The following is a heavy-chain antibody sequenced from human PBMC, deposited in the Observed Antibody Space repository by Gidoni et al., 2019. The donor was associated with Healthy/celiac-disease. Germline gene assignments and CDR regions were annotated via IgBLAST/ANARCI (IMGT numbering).Heavy chain of an antibody. D-gene: IGHD2-21*02. V-gene: IGHV3-23*01. CDR2: ISGSGGST. CDR3: AKDRTYCGGDCSPYYFDY. J-gene: IGHJ4*02. CDR1: GFTFRSYA. Sequence: EVQLLESGGGLVQPGGSLRLSCAASGFTFRSYAMSWVRQPQGKGLEWVSAISGSGGSTYYADSVKGRFTISRDNSKNTLYLQMNSLRAEDTAVYYCAKDRTYCGGDCSPYYFDYWGQGTLVTVSS.